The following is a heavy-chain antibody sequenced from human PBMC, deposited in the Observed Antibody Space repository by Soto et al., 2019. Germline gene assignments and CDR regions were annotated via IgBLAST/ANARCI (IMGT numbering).Heavy chain of an antibody. V-gene: IGHV3-53*01. Sequence: GGSLRLSCAASGFTVSSNYMSWVRQAPGKGLEWVSVIYSGGSTYYADSVKGRFTISRDNSKNTLYLQMNSLRAEDTAVYYCARQPITMVRGAPGYYGMDVWGQGTTVTSP. D-gene: IGHD3-10*01. CDR3: ARQPITMVRGAPGYYGMDV. CDR1: GFTVSSNY. J-gene: IGHJ6*02. CDR2: IYSGGST.